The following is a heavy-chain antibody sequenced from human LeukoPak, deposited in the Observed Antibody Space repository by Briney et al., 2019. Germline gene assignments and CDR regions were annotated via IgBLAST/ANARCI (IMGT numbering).Heavy chain of an antibody. Sequence: ASVKVSCKASGYTFTGYYMHWVRQAPGQGLEWMGWINPNSGGTNYAQKFQGRVTMTRDTSISTAYKELSRLRSDDTAVYYCARDPNKYYYDSSGYSYFDYWGQGTLVTVSS. D-gene: IGHD3-22*01. V-gene: IGHV1-2*02. CDR2: INPNSGGT. CDR1: GYTFTGYY. J-gene: IGHJ4*02. CDR3: ARDPNKYYYDSSGYSYFDY.